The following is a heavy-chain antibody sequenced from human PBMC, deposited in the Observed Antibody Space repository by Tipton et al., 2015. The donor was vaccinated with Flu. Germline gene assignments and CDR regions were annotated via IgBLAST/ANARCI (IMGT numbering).Heavy chain of an antibody. V-gene: IGHV4-34*01. J-gene: IGHJ4*02. CDR3: ARDHDTDYFDY. D-gene: IGHD3-22*01. Sequence: TLRLSCAVYGGSFSGYYWSWIRQPPGKGLEWIGEINHSGSTNYNPSLKSRVTISVDTSKNQFSLKLSSATAADTAVYYCARDHDTDYFDYWGQGTLVTVSS. CDR2: INHSGST. CDR1: GGSFSGYY.